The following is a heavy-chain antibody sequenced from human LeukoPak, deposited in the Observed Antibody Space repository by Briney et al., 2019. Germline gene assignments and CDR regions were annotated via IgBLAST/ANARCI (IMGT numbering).Heavy chain of an antibody. CDR1: GGSISNYY. D-gene: IGHD3-10*01. Sequence: SETLSLTCTVSGGSISNYYWSWIRQPPGKGLEWIGYIYSSGSNNHNPSLKSRVTISVDTSKNQFSLKLSSVTAVDTAVYYCARKENVYYYFDYWGQGTLVTVSS. CDR3: ARKENVYYYFDY. J-gene: IGHJ4*02. V-gene: IGHV4-59*12. CDR2: IYSSGSN.